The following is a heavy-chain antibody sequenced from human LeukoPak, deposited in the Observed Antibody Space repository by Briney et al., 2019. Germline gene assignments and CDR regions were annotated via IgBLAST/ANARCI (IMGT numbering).Heavy chain of an antibody. J-gene: IGHJ4*02. Sequence: PSETLSLTCAVYGGSFSGYYWSWIRQPAGKGLEWIGRIYTSGSTNYNPSLKSRVTMSVDTSKNQFSLKLSSVTAADTAVYYCARGRTEDFSFDYWGQGTLVTVSS. CDR2: IYTSGST. CDR3: ARGRTEDFSFDY. V-gene: IGHV4-59*10. D-gene: IGHD1-1*01. CDR1: GGSFSGYY.